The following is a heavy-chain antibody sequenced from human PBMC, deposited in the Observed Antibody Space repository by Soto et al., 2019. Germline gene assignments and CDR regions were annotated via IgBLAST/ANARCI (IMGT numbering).Heavy chain of an antibody. D-gene: IGHD5-18*01. CDR1: GGSFSGYY. CDR3: ARALRGYSYYLGY. V-gene: IGHV4-34*01. CDR2: INHSGST. J-gene: IGHJ4*02. Sequence: SETLSLTCAVYGGSFSGYYWSWIRQPPGKGLEWIGEINHSGSTNYNPSLKSRVTISVDTSKNQFSLKLSSVTAADTAVYYCARALRGYSYYLGYWGQGTLVTVSS.